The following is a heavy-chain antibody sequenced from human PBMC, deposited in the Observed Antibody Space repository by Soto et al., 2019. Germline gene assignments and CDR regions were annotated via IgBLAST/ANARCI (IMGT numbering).Heavy chain of an antibody. Sequence: GASVKVSCKASGYTFTGYYMHWVRQAPGQGLEWMGWINPNSGGTNYAQKFQGWVTMTRDTSISTAYMELSRLRSDDTAVYYCARDSATGYYYDSSGYYGDWGQGTLVTV. CDR3: ARDSATGYYYDSSGYYGD. V-gene: IGHV1-2*04. CDR2: INPNSGGT. J-gene: IGHJ4*02. CDR1: GYTFTGYY. D-gene: IGHD3-22*01.